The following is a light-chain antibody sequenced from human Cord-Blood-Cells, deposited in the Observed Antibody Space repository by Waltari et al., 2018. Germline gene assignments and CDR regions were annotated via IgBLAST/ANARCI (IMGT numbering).Light chain of an antibody. V-gene: IGLV4-60*03. CDR3: ETWDSNTYV. CDR1: RGTSATI. J-gene: IGLJ1*01. CDR2: LEGSGSY. Sequence: QPVLPQSSSPSPSLEPSVKPTATWSRGTSATIIAWHQQQPGKPPRYLMKLEGSGSYNKGSGVPDRFSGSSSGADRYLTISNLQSEDEADYYCETWDSNTYVFGTGTKVTVL.